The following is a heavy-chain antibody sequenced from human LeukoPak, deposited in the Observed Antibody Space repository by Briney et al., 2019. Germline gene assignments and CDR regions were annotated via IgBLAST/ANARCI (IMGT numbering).Heavy chain of an antibody. CDR1: GFTFSSYS. V-gene: IGHV3-21*01. CDR3: ARDSAGDAFDI. CDR2: ISSSSSYI. J-gene: IGHJ3*02. Sequence: GGSLRLSCAASGFTFSSYSMIWVRQAPGKGLEWVSSISSSSSYIYYADSVKGRFTISRDNAKNSLYLQMNSLRAEDTAVYYCARDSAGDAFDIWGQGTMVTVSS. D-gene: IGHD6-13*01.